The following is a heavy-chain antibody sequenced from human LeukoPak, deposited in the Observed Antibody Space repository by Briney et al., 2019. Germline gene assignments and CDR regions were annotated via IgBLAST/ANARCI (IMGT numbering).Heavy chain of an antibody. J-gene: IGHJ1*01. D-gene: IGHD2/OR15-2a*01. CDR1: GFTFSDYY. V-gene: IGHV3-11*01. Sequence: GGSLRLSCAASGFTFSDYYMSWIRQAPGKGLEWVSYISSSGNTKYYADSVKGRFTISRDNAKNSLFLQMNSLRAEDTAVYYCARSTTPNENEYFEHWGQGTLVTVSS. CDR2: ISSSGNTK. CDR3: ARSTTPNENEYFEH.